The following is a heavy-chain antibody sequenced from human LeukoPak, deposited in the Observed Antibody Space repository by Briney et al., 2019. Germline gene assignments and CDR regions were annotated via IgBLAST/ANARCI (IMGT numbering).Heavy chain of an antibody. J-gene: IGHJ4*02. D-gene: IGHD5-18*01. CDR2: IYYSGNT. CDR1: GDSINTKNYY. Sequence: PSETLSLTCTVSGDSINTKNYYWGWIRQPPGKGLEWIGSIYYSGNTYYNPSLKSRVTLSIDTSKNQFSLRLSSVTAADTSVYHCARHSYGTFDYWGQGTLVTVSS. CDR3: ARHSYGTFDY. V-gene: IGHV4-39*01.